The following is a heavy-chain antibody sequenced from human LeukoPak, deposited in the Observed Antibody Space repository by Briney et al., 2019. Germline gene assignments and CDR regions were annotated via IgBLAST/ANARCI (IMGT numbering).Heavy chain of an antibody. Sequence: SETLSLTCTVSGVSISSYYWSWIRQPAGKGLEWIGRIYTSGSTNYNPSRKSRVTMSVDTSKNQFSLKLSSVAAADTAVYYCARDLPYYYGSGSTQDYYYMDVWGKGTTVTVSS. D-gene: IGHD3-10*01. CDR1: GVSISSYY. CDR3: ARDLPYYYGSGSTQDYYYMDV. V-gene: IGHV4-4*07. J-gene: IGHJ6*03. CDR2: IYTSGST.